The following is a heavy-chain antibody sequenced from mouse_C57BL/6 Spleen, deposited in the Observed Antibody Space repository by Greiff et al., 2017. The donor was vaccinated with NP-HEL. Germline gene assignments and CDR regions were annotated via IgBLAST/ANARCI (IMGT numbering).Heavy chain of an antibody. CDR1: GFSFNTYA. CDR3: VGGDGGMDY. CDR2: ISRKSNNYAT. D-gene: IGHD3-3*01. Sequence: VQLQQSGGGLVQPKGSLKLSCAASGFSFNTYAMNWVRQAPGKGLEWVARISRKSNNYATYYADSVKDRFTISRDDSESMLYLQMNKMKTENTAMYYCVGGDGGMDYWGQGTSVTVSS. V-gene: IGHV10-1*01. J-gene: IGHJ4*01.